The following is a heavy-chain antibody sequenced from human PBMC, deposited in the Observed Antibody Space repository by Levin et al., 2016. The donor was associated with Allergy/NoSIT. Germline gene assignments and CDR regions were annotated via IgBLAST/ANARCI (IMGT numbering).Heavy chain of an antibody. J-gene: IGHJ4*02. D-gene: IGHD3-10*01. Sequence: VRQAPGKGLEWVAFIRYDGSNKYYADSVKGRFTISRDNSKNTLYLQMNSLRAEDTAVYYCAKDLSYSPDLSYYFDYWGQGTLVTVSS. CDR2: IRYDGSNK. V-gene: IGHV3-30*02. CDR3: AKDLSYSPDLSYYFDY.